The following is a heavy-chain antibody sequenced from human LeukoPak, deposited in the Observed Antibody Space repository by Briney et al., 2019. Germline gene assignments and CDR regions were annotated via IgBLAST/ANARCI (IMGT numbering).Heavy chain of an antibody. Sequence: GGSLRLSCAASGFTFTSYNMNWVRQAPGKGLEWISFISSSGSTIYYADSVKGRFTTSRDNAKNSLYLQMNSLRAEDTAVYYCVRDLGYDSSGSYWYFDLWGRGTLVTVSS. CDR2: ISSSGSTI. V-gene: IGHV3-48*04. CDR3: VRDLGYDSSGSYWYFDL. J-gene: IGHJ2*01. D-gene: IGHD3-22*01. CDR1: GFTFTSYN.